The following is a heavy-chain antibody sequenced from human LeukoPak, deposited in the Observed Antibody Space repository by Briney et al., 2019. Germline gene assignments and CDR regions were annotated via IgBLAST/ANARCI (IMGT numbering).Heavy chain of an antibody. CDR3: ARQRVRLRSNDAFDI. CDR2: IFYNGNT. J-gene: IGHJ3*02. Sequence: SETLSLTCTVSGASFSSYYWSWLRQPPGKGLEWIAYIFYNGNTKYNPSLKSRVTISVDMSKNQFSLRLTSVTAADTAVYYCARQRVRLRSNDAFDIWGQGTMVTVSS. V-gene: IGHV4-59*01. D-gene: IGHD3-10*02. CDR1: GASFSSYY.